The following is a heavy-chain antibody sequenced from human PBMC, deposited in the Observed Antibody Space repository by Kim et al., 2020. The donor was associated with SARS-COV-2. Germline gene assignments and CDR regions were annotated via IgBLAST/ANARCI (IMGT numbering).Heavy chain of an antibody. D-gene: IGHD3-22*01. CDR2: IIPIFGTA. J-gene: IGHJ6*02. Sequence: SVKVSCKASGGTFSSYAISWVRQAPGQGLEWMGGIIPIFGTANYAQKFQGRVTITADESTSTAYMELSSLRSEDTAVYYCARDVGYYDSSGYRDYYYGMDVWGQGTTVTVSS. CDR3: ARDVGYYDSSGYRDYYYGMDV. CDR1: GGTFSSYA. V-gene: IGHV1-69*13.